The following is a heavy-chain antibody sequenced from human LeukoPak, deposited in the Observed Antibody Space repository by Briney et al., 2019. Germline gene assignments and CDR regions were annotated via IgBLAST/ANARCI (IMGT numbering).Heavy chain of an antibody. J-gene: IGHJ4*02. D-gene: IGHD1-7*01. CDR2: ISTDGSDK. V-gene: IGHV3-30-3*01. Sequence: GGSLRLSCAASGFTFSDYAMHWVRQAPGKGLEWVAVISTDGSDKYYPGSVRGRFTISRDNSKNTIYLQMDSLRAEDTAIYYCARDYWWNYDYWGQGTLVTVSS. CDR3: ARDYWWNYDY. CDR1: GFTFSDYA.